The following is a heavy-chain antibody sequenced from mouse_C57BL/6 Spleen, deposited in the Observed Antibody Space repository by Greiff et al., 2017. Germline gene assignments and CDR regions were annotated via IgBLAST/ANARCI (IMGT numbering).Heavy chain of an antibody. V-gene: IGHV5-6*01. D-gene: IGHD1-1*01. CDR3: ARKGGSSYPFDY. CDR2: ISSGGSYT. CDR1: GFTFSSYG. J-gene: IGHJ2*01. Sequence: EVQGVESGGDLVKPGGSLKLSCAASGFTFSSYGMSWVRQTPDKRLEWVATISSGGSYTYYPDSVKGRFTISRDNAKNTLYLQMSSLKSEDTAMYYCARKGGSSYPFDYWGQGTTLTVSS.